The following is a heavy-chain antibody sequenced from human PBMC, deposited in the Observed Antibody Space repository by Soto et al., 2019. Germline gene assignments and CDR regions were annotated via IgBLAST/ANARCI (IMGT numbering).Heavy chain of an antibody. V-gene: IGHV4-59*08. D-gene: IGHD5-12*01. CDR3: ARQVRATMVLYAFDI. Sequence: PSETLSLTCTVSGGSISSYYWSWIRQPPGKGLEWIGYIYYSGSTNYNPSLKSRITITVDTSKNQFSLKLSSVTAADTAVYYCARQVRATMVLYAFDIWGQGTMVTVSS. CDR2: IYYSGST. J-gene: IGHJ3*02. CDR1: GGSISSYY.